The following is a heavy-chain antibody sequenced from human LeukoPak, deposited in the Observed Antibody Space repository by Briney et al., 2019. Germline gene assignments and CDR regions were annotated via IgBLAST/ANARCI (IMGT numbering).Heavy chain of an antibody. J-gene: IGHJ4*02. D-gene: IGHD3-3*01. V-gene: IGHV3-7*03. Sequence: GGSLRLSCVASGFTFGKYWMGWVRQAPGKGLEWVANIKLDGSEKNYVDPVKGRFTISRDNTKNSLYLQMNSLRAEDTAVFYCARDQYDTWSRRGNFDSWGQGTLVIVSS. CDR2: IKLDGSEK. CDR1: GFTFGKYW. CDR3: ARDQYDTWSRRGNFDS.